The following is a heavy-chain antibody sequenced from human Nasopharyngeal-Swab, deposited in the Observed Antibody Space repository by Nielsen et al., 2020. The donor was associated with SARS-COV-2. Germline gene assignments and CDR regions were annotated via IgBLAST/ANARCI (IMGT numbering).Heavy chain of an antibody. D-gene: IGHD2-15*01. Sequence: ESLKISCAASGFTFSSYSMSWLRQAPGKGLLWVSRIDTDVTIPDYADSVKGRFTISRDNAKNTLYLQMNSLRAEDTAVYYCARPNYCNGGGCYRGTNNWFDPWGQGTLVTVSS. CDR1: GFTFSSYS. CDR2: IDTDVTIP. V-gene: IGHV3-74*01. CDR3: ARPNYCNGGGCYRGTNNWFDP. J-gene: IGHJ5*02.